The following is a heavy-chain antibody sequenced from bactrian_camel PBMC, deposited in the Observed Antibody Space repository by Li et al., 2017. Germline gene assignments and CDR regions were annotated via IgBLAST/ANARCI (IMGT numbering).Heavy chain of an antibody. D-gene: IGHD7*01. Sequence: DVQLVESGGGSVQAGETLRLSCTGSGFTYDDSVMGWARQAPGNECELVSTTNTYGSTYYADSVKGRGAISRDNAKNTMYLQMNSLKPEDTAVYYCVARRGYTSDHVRCRDFAYWGQGTQVTVS. J-gene: IGHJ6*01. CDR1: GFTYDDSV. CDR3: VARRGYTSDHVRCRDFAY. CDR2: TNTYGST. V-gene: IGHV3S66*01.